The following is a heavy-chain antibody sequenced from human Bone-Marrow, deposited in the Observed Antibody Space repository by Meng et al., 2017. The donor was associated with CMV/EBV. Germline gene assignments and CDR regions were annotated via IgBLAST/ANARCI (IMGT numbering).Heavy chain of an antibody. CDR3: ARGQYNSSWYRFDP. D-gene: IGHD6-13*01. V-gene: IGHV1-2*02. CDR2: INPNSGGT. CDR1: GYTFTGYY. J-gene: IGHJ5*02. Sequence: ASVKVSCKASGYTFTGYYMHWVRQAPGQGLEWMGWINPNSGGTKYAQKFQGRVTMTRDTSISTAYMELSRLRSDDTAVDYSARGQYNSSWYRFDPWGQGTLVTVSS.